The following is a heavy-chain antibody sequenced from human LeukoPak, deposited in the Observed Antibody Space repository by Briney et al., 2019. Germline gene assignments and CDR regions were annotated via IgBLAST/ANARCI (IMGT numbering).Heavy chain of an antibody. CDR1: GFTFSSYV. CDR2: ITSGGST. J-gene: IGHJ4*02. CDR3: ATRGTTATKYFEH. Sequence: GGSLRLSCAASGFTFSSYVMSWVRQAPGKGLEWVSTITSGGSTYYTDSLKGRVTISRDNTKNMLHLQMKSLRAEDTAVYYCATRGTTATKYFEHWGQGTLVTVSS. D-gene: IGHD1-1*01. V-gene: IGHV3-23*01.